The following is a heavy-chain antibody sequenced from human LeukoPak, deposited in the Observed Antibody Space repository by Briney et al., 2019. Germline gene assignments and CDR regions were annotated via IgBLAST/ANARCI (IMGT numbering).Heavy chain of an antibody. Sequence: GASVKVSCKASGYTFTSYGFSWVRQAPGQGPELMGWISAYNGNTNYAQKFQGRVTMTTDTPTRTAYMELRSLRSEDTAVYYCARDDILTGFHDYWGQGTLVTVSS. V-gene: IGHV1-18*01. CDR2: ISAYNGNT. J-gene: IGHJ4*02. CDR1: GYTFTSYG. CDR3: ARDDILTGFHDY. D-gene: IGHD3-9*01.